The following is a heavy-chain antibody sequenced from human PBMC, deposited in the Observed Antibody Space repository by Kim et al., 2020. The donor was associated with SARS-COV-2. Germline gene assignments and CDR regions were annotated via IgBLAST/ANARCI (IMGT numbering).Heavy chain of an antibody. CDR2: ISSSGSTI. CDR1: GFTFSSYE. V-gene: IGHV3-48*03. D-gene: IGHD3-16*01. CDR3: ARVFGYSPFDY. Sequence: GGSLRLSCAASGFTFSSYEMNWVRQAPGKGLEWVSYISSSGSTIYYADSVKGRFTISRDNAKNSLYLQMNSLRAEDTAVYYCARVFGYSPFDYWGQGTLVSVSS. J-gene: IGHJ4*02.